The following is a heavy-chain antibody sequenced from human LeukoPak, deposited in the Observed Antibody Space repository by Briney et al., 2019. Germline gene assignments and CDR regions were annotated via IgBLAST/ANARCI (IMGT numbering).Heavy chain of an antibody. V-gene: IGHV3-48*04. D-gene: IGHD1-26*01. CDR3: ARESGSGSYSDY. CDR2: LSSSGLTT. Sequence: GGSLRLSCAASGFTLSSFSMTWVRQAPGKGLEWISYLSSSGLTTYYADSVKGRFTISRDTSKNSLDLQMNSLRAEDTAVYYCARESGSGSYSDYWGQGTLVTVSS. J-gene: IGHJ4*02. CDR1: GFTLSSFS.